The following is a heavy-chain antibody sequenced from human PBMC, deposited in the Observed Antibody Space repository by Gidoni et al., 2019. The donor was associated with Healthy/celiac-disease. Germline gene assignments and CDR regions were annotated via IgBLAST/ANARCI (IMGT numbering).Heavy chain of an antibody. Sequence: QVQLVESGGGLVKPGGSLRLSCAASGFPFSDYYMSWIRQAPGKGLEWVSYISSSSSYTNYADSVKGRFTISRDNAKNSLYLQMNSLRAEDTAVYYCALEMATTRGLDYWGQGTLVTVSS. J-gene: IGHJ4*02. CDR1: GFPFSDYY. CDR2: ISSSSSYT. D-gene: IGHD5-12*01. V-gene: IGHV3-11*05. CDR3: ALEMATTRGLDY.